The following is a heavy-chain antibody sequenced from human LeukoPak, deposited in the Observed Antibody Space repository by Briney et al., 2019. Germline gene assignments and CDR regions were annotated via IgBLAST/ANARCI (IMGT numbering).Heavy chain of an antibody. CDR2: LYYSGST. J-gene: IGHJ3*02. CDR3: ASSITMVRGDDAFDI. Sequence: SETLSLTCTVCGRSISSYYWSWLRQPPGKALEWSGYLYYSGSTNYNPSLKSRVTISVDTSKTQFSLKLSSVTVADTAVYYCASSITMVRGDDAFDIWGQGTMVTVSS. V-gene: IGHV4-59*13. D-gene: IGHD3-10*01. CDR1: GRSISSYY.